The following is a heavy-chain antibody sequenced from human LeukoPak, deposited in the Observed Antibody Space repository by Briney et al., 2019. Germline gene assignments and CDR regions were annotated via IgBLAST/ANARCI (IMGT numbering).Heavy chain of an antibody. J-gene: IGHJ3*02. D-gene: IGHD6-13*01. Sequence: TGRSLRLSCAASGFTFSSYGMHWVRQAPGKGLEWVSYISGSGTTIYYADSVKGRFTISRDNAKNSLYLQMNSLRAEDTAVYYCARDLPGTSSWSDAFDIWGQGTMVTVSS. CDR1: GFTFSSYG. V-gene: IGHV3-48*04. CDR2: ISGSGTTI. CDR3: ARDLPGTSSWSDAFDI.